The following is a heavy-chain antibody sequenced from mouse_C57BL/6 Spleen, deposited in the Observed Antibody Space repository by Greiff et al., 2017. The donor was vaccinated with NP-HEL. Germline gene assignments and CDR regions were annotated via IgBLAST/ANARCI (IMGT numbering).Heavy chain of an antibody. Sequence: QVQLQQPGAELVKPGASVKMSCKASGYTFTSYWITWVKQRPGQGLEWIGDIYPGSGSTNYNEKFKSKATLTVDTSSSTAYMQLSSLTSEDSAVYYCARGGAAQAPWFAYWGQGTLVTVSA. V-gene: IGHV1-55*01. CDR1: GYTFTSYW. CDR3: ARGGAAQAPWFAY. J-gene: IGHJ3*01. D-gene: IGHD3-2*02. CDR2: IYPGSGST.